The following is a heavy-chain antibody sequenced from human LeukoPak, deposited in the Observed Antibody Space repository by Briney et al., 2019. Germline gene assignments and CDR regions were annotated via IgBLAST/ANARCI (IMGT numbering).Heavy chain of an antibody. J-gene: IGHJ5*02. V-gene: IGHV3-23*01. CDR2: ISGGGGST. D-gene: IGHD2/OR15-2a*01. CDR3: AKVRDSATATGRFDN. Sequence: GGSLRLSCAASGFTFSNYALSWVRQAPGKGLEWVSGISGGGGSTYYADSVKGRFTISRDKSKNTLYLQMDSLRAEDTAVYYCAKVRDSATATGRFDNWGQGTMVTVSS. CDR1: GFTFSNYA.